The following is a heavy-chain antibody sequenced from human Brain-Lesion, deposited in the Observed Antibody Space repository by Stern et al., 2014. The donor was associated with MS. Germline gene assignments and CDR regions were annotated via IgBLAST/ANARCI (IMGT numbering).Heavy chain of an antibody. J-gene: IGHJ4*02. CDR1: GGAVSSGDRY. CDR3: ARVTEFLRFFYPDY. Sequence: VQLVESGPGLVKPSQTLSLTCTVSGGAVSSGDRYWSWIRQHPEKGLEWIGYISYSGNTYYNPSLESRVPISMDRSKNQFSLKLRSVTAADPAVYYCARVTEFLRFFYPDYWGQGIRVTVSS. D-gene: IGHD3-3*01. V-gene: IGHV4-31*03. CDR2: ISYSGNT.